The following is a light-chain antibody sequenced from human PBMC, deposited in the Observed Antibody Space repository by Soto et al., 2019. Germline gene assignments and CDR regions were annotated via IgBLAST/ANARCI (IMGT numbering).Light chain of an antibody. CDR3: CSYAGRYTDV. J-gene: IGLJ1*01. CDR2: DVR. Sequence: QSVLTQPRSVSGSPGQSVTISCTGTSSDVGGYNDVSWYQQHPGKAPKLMIYDVRKRPSGLTDRSSGSTSGTTASLTTSGLQAEDEADYCGCSYAGRYTDVFGAGTKVTVL. CDR1: SSDVGGYND. V-gene: IGLV2-11*01.